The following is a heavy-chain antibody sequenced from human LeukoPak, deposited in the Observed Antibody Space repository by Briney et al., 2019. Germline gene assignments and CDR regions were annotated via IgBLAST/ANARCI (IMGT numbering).Heavy chain of an antibody. CDR1: GFTFSGYW. Sequence: PGGSLRLSCAASGFTFSGYWMSWVRQAPGKGLEWVSSISSSSSYIYYADSVKGRFTISRDNAKNSLYLQMNSLRAEDTAVYYCARDLGEAGYNSNNAFDIWGQGTMVTVSS. D-gene: IGHD5-24*01. J-gene: IGHJ3*02. CDR2: ISSSSSYI. V-gene: IGHV3-21*01. CDR3: ARDLGEAGYNSNNAFDI.